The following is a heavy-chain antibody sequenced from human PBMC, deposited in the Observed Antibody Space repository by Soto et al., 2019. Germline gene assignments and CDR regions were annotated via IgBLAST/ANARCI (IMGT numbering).Heavy chain of an antibody. Sequence: QVQLVQSGAEVRKPGSSVKVSCKASGGTFSRHYVSWVRQAPGQGLEWMGGIIPIFGRANHAQKFQGRVTITADESTSTVYMELSSLRSDDTAIYYCAIGCGSETSDYYYAYWGQGTLVIVSS. CDR3: AIGCGSETSDYYYAY. J-gene: IGHJ4*02. D-gene: IGHD3-22*01. CDR2: IIPIFGRA. CDR1: GGTFSRHY. V-gene: IGHV1-69*01.